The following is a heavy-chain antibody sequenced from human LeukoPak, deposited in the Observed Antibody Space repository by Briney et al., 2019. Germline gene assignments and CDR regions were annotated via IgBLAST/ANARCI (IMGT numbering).Heavy chain of an antibody. CDR3: ARVDPSY. CDR1: GFTFSSYA. Sequence: GGSLRLSCAASGFTFSSYAMSWVRQAPGKGLEWVSVIYSGGSTYYADSVKGRFTISRDNSKNTLYLQMNSLRAEDTAVYYCARVDPSYWGQGTLVTVSS. CDR2: IYSGGST. J-gene: IGHJ4*02. V-gene: IGHV3-66*01.